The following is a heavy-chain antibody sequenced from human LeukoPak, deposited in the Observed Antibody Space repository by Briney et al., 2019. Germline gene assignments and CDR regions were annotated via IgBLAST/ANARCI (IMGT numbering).Heavy chain of an antibody. CDR2: ISSNGSNT. J-gene: IGHJ6*03. V-gene: IGHV3-74*01. CDR1: GFIFSAYW. D-gene: IGHD2-21*01. Sequence: GGSLRLSCAASGFIFSAYWMHWVRQAPGKGLGWVSRISSNGSNTIYADSVKGLFTISRDNANNTLYLHMNSLRDDATAVYYCARECDLPCSYYMDVWGKGTTVTVSS. CDR3: ARECDLPCSYYMDV.